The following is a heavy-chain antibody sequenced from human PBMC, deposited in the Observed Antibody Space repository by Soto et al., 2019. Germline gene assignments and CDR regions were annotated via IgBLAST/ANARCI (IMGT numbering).Heavy chain of an antibody. V-gene: IGHV4-34*01. CDR2: INHSGST. Sequence: SETLSLTCAVYGGSFSGYYWSWIRQPPGKGLEWIGEINHSGSTNYNPSLKSRVTISVDTSKNQFSLKLSSVTAADTAVYYCARGNYRRKRGSATIYAFDIWGQGTMVTVSS. J-gene: IGHJ3*02. CDR1: GGSFSGYY. CDR3: ARGNYRRKRGSATIYAFDI. D-gene: IGHD5-12*01.